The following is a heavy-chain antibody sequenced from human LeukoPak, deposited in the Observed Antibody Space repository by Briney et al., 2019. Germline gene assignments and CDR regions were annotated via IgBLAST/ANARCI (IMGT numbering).Heavy chain of an antibody. Sequence: GGSLRLSCAASGFTFSSYGMHWVRQAPGKGLEWVVFIRYDGSNKHYADSVKGRFTISRDNSRNTLYLQMHSLRAEDTAVYYCAKDRAYISSWYGCSTPWGQGTLVTVSS. CDR3: AKDRAYISSWYGCSTP. CDR1: GFTFSSYG. D-gene: IGHD6-13*01. V-gene: IGHV3-30*02. J-gene: IGHJ5*02. CDR2: IRYDGSNK.